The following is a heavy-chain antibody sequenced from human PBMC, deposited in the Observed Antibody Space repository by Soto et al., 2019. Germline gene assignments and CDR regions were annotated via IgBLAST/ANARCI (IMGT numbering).Heavy chain of an antibody. Sequence: ASVKVSCKASGYTFTSYYMHWVRQAPGQGLEWMGIINPSGGSTSYAQKFQGRVTMTRDTSTSTVYMELSSLRSEDTAVYYCSSDKYYDILTGPYGMDVWGQGTTVTVSS. CDR2: INPSGGST. CDR3: SSDKYYDILTGPYGMDV. J-gene: IGHJ6*02. D-gene: IGHD3-9*01. CDR1: GYTFTSYY. V-gene: IGHV1-46*01.